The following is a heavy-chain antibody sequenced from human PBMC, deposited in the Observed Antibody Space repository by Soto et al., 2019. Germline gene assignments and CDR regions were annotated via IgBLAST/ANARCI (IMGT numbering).Heavy chain of an antibody. D-gene: IGHD6-19*01. CDR1: GFTFDDYA. CDR2: ISWNSGSI. CDR3: AKEIAVAVPGAFDI. V-gene: IGHV3-9*01. J-gene: IGHJ3*02. Sequence: GGSLRLSCAASGFTFDDYAMHWVRQAPGKGLEWVSGISWNSGSIGYADSVKGRFTISRDNAKNSLYLQMNSLRAEDTALYYCAKEIAVAVPGAFDIWGQGTMVTVSS.